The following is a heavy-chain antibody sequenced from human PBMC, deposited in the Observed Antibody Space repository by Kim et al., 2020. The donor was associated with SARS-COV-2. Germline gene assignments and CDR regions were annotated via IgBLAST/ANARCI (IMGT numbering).Heavy chain of an antibody. J-gene: IGHJ3*02. D-gene: IGHD5-18*01. V-gene: IGHV3-33*05. CDR1: GFTFSSYG. Sequence: GGSLRLSCAASGFTFSSYGMHWVRQAPGKGLEWVSVISYDGSNKYYADSVKRRFTISRDNSKNTLYLQMNSLRAEDTAVYYCARDHFAQWIQLWLADWDAFDIWGQGTMVSVPS. CDR3: ARDHFAQWIQLWLADWDAFDI. CDR2: ISYDGSNK.